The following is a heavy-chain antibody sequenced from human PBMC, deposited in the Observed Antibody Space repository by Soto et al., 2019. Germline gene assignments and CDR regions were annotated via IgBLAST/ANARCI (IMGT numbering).Heavy chain of an antibody. V-gene: IGHV1-69*13. CDR3: ARKETSYGDYVYFDY. CDR1: GGTFSSYA. Sequence: SVKVSCKASGGTFSSYAISWVRQAPGQGLEWMGGIIPIFGTANYAQKFQGRVTITADEYTSTAYMELSSLRSEDTAVYYCARKETSYGDYVYFDYWGQGTLVTVSS. CDR2: IIPIFGTA. D-gene: IGHD4-17*01. J-gene: IGHJ4*02.